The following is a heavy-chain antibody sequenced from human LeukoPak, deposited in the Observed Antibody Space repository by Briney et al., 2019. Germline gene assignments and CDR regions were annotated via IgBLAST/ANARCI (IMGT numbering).Heavy chain of an antibody. CDR2: IKQDGSEK. CDR3: AKDPSGYSGYTDY. CDR1: GFTFSSYW. J-gene: IGHJ4*02. Sequence: QPGGSLRLSCAASGFTFSSYWMSWVRQAPGEGLEWVANIKQDGSEKYYVDSVKGRFTISRDNAKNSLYLQMNSLRAEDTAVYYCAKDPSGYSGYTDYWGQGTLVTVSS. D-gene: IGHD5-12*01. V-gene: IGHV3-7*01.